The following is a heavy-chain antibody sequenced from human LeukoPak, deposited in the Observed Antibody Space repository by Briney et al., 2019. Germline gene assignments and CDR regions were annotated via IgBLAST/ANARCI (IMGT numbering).Heavy chain of an antibody. D-gene: IGHD2-2*01. Sequence: SGGSLRLSCAASGFTFSSYSMNWVRQAPGKGLEWVSYISSSSSTIYYADSVKGRFTISRDNAKNSLYLQMNSLRAEDTAVYYYARGLMPYYYYSMDVCGKGTTVTVSS. CDR2: ISSSSSTI. CDR1: GFTFSSYS. V-gene: IGHV3-48*01. CDR3: ARGLMPYYYYSMDV. J-gene: IGHJ6*03.